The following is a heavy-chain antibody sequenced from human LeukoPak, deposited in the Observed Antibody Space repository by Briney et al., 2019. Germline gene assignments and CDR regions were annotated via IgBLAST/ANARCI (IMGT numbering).Heavy chain of an antibody. D-gene: IGHD3-22*01. J-gene: IGHJ4*02. CDR2: INHSGST. Sequence: SETLSLTCAVYGGSFSGYYWSWIRQPPGKGLEWIGEINHSGSTNYNPSLKSRVTISVDTSKNQFSLKLSSVTAADTAVYYCARGAIVVVYDYWGQGTLVTVSS. CDR3: ARGAIVVVYDY. CDR1: GGSFSGYY. V-gene: IGHV4-34*01.